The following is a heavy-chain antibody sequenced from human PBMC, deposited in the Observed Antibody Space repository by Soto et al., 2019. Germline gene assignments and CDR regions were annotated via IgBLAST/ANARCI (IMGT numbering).Heavy chain of an antibody. CDR1: GGSISSGGYY. CDR2: IYYSGST. D-gene: IGHD3-10*01. V-gene: IGHV4-31*03. J-gene: IGHJ3*02. Sequence: TSETLSLTCTVSGGSISSGGYYWSWIRQHPGKGLEWIGYIYYSGSTYYNPSLKSRVTISVDTSKNQFSLKVSSVTAADTAVYYCARDGPYYYGSGSYYPRAGAFDIWGQGTMVTVSS. CDR3: ARDGPYYYGSGSYYPRAGAFDI.